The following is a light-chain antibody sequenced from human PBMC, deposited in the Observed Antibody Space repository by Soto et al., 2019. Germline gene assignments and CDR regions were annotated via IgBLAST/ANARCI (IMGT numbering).Light chain of an antibody. CDR1: QGIGYT. CDR3: QRYNNWPLT. V-gene: IGKV3-15*01. J-gene: IGKJ4*01. Sequence: EVVLTQSPATLSVSPGEGVTLSCRPSQGIGYTLAWYQHKPGQTPRLLIYDTSARATGVTARLSGSRSGPEFTLTINSLQSEDFAIYYWQRYNNWPLTFGGGTKV. CDR2: DTS.